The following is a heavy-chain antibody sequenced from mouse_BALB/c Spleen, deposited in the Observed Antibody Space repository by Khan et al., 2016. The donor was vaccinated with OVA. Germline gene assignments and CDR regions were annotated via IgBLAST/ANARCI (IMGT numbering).Heavy chain of an antibody. D-gene: IGHD2-2*01. J-gene: IGHJ3*01. Sequence: VQLKQSGPELMKPGASVKISCKASGYSFTTYYIHWMMQSHGKSLEWIGYIDPFSGGTTYNQKFKGKATLTVDRSSSTAYIPLSNLTSEDSAVYYCTRHGYVAWFTYGGQGTLVTVAA. CDR3: TRHGYVAWFTY. CDR1: GYSFTTYY. CDR2: IDPFSGGT. V-gene: IGHV1S135*01.